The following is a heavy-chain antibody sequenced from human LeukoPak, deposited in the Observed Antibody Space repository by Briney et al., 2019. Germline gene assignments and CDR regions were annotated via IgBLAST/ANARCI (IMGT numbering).Heavy chain of an antibody. V-gene: IGHV3-53*01. D-gene: IGHD3-22*01. CDR1: GRTVSNKY. CDR2: TYSDGRT. CDR3: ARGLSLSGYLDAFDI. J-gene: IGHJ3*02. Sequence: GGSLRLCCAASGRTVSNKYMTWVRQAPGKGLEWVSLTYSDGRTYYEDSVKGRCTISRDNSKNTLYLQMNSLRVEDTAVYFCARGLSLSGYLDAFDIWGQGTMVTVSS.